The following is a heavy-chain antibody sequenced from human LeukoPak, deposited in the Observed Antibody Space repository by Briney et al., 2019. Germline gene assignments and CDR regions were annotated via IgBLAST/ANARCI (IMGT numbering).Heavy chain of an antibody. CDR2: IWYDGSKK. Sequence: GGSLRLSCAASGFTFSDYDIHWVRQAPGQGLEWVALIWYDGSKKYYADSVKGRFTISRDNTKNTLYLQLNSPRADDTAVYYCARAHSSSSTFDLWGQGTLVTVSS. V-gene: IGHV3-33*01. J-gene: IGHJ4*02. D-gene: IGHD6-6*01. CDR3: ARAHSSSSTFDL. CDR1: GFTFSDYD.